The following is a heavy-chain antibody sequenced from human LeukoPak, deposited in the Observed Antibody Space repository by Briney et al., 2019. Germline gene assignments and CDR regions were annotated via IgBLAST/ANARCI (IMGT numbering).Heavy chain of an antibody. V-gene: IGHV4-39*07. D-gene: IGHD1-26*01. CDR3: ARDVGSGSYAGYFDY. CDR2: IYYSGST. Sequence: ETLSLTCTVSGGSISSSSYYWGWIRQPPGKGLEWIGSIYYSGSTYYNPSLKSRVTISVDTSKNQFSLKLSSVTAADTAVYYCARDVGSGSYAGYFDYWGQGTLVTVSS. J-gene: IGHJ4*02. CDR1: GGSISSSSYY.